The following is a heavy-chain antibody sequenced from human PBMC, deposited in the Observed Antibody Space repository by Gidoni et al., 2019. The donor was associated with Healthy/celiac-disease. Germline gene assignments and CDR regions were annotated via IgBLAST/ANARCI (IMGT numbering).Heavy chain of an antibody. J-gene: IGHJ4*02. CDR2: IYYSGST. CDR3: ARRPRAASPLGGFDY. CDR1: GGSISSSSYY. D-gene: IGHD1-26*01. V-gene: IGHV4-39*01. Sequence: QLQLQESGPGLVKPSEPLSLTCTVPGGSISSSSYYWGWIRQPPGKGLEWIGSIYYSGSTYYNPSLKSRVTISVDTSKNQFSLKLSSVTAADTAVYYCARRPRAASPLGGFDYWGQGTLVTVSS.